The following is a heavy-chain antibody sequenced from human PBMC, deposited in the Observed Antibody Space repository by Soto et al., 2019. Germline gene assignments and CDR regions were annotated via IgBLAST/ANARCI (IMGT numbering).Heavy chain of an antibody. V-gene: IGHV3-48*01. D-gene: IGHD3-3*01. J-gene: IGHJ6*03. CDR2: IISSGSTM. CDR1: GFTFSSYS. Sequence: GGSLRLSCAASGFTFSSYSMNWVRQAPGKGLEWVSYIISSGSTMYYADSVRGRFTISRDDAKNSVYLQMDSLGVEDTAVYYCARYLRGAFGLEQGHYYYYMDIWDKGTTVPVPS. CDR3: ARYLRGAFGLEQGHYYYYMDI.